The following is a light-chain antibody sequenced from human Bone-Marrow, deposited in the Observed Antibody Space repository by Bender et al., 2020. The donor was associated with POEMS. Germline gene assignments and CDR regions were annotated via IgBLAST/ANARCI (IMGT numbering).Light chain of an antibody. CDR2: GNS. J-gene: IGLJ2*01. Sequence: QSVLTQPPSVSGTPGQRVTISCSGSGSNIGGYPVHWYQQLPGTAPKLLIYGNSNRPSGVPDRFSGSKSGISASLAITGLQAEDEADYYCQSYDSSLSAVVFGGGTKLTVL. CDR1: GSNIGGYP. CDR3: QSYDSSLSAVV. V-gene: IGLV1-40*01.